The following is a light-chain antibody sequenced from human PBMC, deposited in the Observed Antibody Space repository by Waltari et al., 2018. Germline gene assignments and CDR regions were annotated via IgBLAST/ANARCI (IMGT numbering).Light chain of an antibody. Sequence: QSVLTQPPSASGTPGQRVTISCSGSYSNIGRNAVNWYQQLPETAPKLLSYTDNQRPSGVPDRFSGSKSGTLAALAISGLQSEDEADYHCATWDDSLNAWVFGGGTKVTVL. V-gene: IGLV1-44*01. CDR3: ATWDDSLNAWV. CDR2: TDN. CDR1: YSNIGRNA. J-gene: IGLJ3*02.